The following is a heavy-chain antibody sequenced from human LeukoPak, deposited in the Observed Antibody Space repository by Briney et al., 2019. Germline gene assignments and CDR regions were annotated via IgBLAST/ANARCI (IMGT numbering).Heavy chain of an antibody. CDR2: IKSKTDGGTT. V-gene: IGHV3-15*01. Sequence: PGGSLRLSCAASGFSFSTSGMHWVRQAPGKGLEWVGRIKSKTDGGTTDYAAPVKGRFTISRDDSKNTPYLQMNSLKTEDTAVYYCTPDVGAPKGYYYMDVWGKGTTVTVSS. D-gene: IGHD1-26*01. CDR1: GFSFSTSG. CDR3: TPDVGAPKGYYYMDV. J-gene: IGHJ6*03.